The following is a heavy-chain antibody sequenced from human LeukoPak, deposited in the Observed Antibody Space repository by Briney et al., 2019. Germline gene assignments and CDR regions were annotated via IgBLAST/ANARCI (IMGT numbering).Heavy chain of an antibody. J-gene: IGHJ6*03. CDR2: ITYDGSRE. CDR3: AKERTGCYMEV. D-gene: IGHD1-1*01. V-gene: IGHV3-30*18. Sequence: PGGSLRLSCAASGFTFSTYAMSWVRQAPGKGLEWVAFITYDGSRESYADSVKGRFTISRDSSKSTLYLQMNSLRAEDTAVYYCAKERTGCYMEVWGKGTTATVSS. CDR1: GFTFSTYA.